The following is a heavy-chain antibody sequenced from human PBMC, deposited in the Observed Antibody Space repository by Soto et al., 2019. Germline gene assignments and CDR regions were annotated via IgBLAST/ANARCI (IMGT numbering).Heavy chain of an antibody. CDR2: IRSKANSYAT. CDR3: TATGMPRDV. CDR1: GFTFSGSA. D-gene: IGHD4-4*01. V-gene: IGHV3-73*01. Sequence: PGGSLRLSCAASGFTFSGSAMHWVRQASGKGLEWVGRIRSKANSYATAYAASVKGRFTISRDDSKNTAYLQMNGLKTEDTAVYYCTATGMPRDVWGQGTMVTVSS. J-gene: IGHJ6*02.